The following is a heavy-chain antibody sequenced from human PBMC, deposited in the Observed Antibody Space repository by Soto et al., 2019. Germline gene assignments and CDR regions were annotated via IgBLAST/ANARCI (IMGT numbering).Heavy chain of an antibody. CDR2: IYHSGST. CDR1: GGSISSSNW. V-gene: IGHV4-4*02. D-gene: IGHD3-3*01. J-gene: IGHJ6*02. Sequence: SETLSLTCAVSGGSISSSNWWSWVRQPPGKGLEWIGEIYHSGSTNYNPSLKSRVTISVDKSKNQFSLKLNSVTAADTAVYYCAKGAKWFTAFGDPYGMDVWGQGTTVTVSS. CDR3: AKGAKWFTAFGDPYGMDV.